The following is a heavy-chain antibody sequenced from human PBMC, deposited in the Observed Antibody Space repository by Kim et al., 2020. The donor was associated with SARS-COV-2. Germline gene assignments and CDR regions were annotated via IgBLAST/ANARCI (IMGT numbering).Heavy chain of an antibody. CDR3: ARALWQVGEVY. CDR2: LYCSGYT. J-gene: IGHJ4*02. Sequence: GGSLRLSCAASGFSVNEYYMTWVRQAPGKGLEWVATLYCSGYTYDADSVKGRFTISSDISKNTLFLQMDSLTADDTAMYYFARALWQVGEVYWGQGTLVTVSS. CDR1: GFSVNEYY. D-gene: IGHD3-10*01. V-gene: IGHV3-53*01.